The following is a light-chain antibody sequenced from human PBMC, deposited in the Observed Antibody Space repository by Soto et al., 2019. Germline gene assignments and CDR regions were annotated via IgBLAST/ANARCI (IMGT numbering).Light chain of an antibody. Sequence: QSVLTQPPSVSGAPGQRVTISCTGSSSNIGATYDVQWYQQLPGTAQKLLIYGNSNRPSGVPDQFSGSKSGTSASLAITWLQADDEADYYCQSYDSSLSAHYVFGTGTKVTVL. CDR1: SSNIGATYD. J-gene: IGLJ1*01. V-gene: IGLV1-40*01. CDR3: QSYDSSLSAHYV. CDR2: GNS.